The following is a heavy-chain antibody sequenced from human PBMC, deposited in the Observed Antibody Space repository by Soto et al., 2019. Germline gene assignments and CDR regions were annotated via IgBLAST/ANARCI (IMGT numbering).Heavy chain of an antibody. J-gene: IGHJ5*02. CDR3: AKGGSIVVATGNWFDP. D-gene: IGHD1-26*01. CDR1: GFTFSSYA. CDR2: ISGSGGST. Sequence: EVQLLESGGGLVQPGGSLRLSCAASGFTFSSYAMSWVRQAPGKGLEWVSAISGSGGSTYYADSVKGRFTISRDNSKNTLYLQMNSLRAEDTAIYYCAKGGSIVVATGNWFDPWGQGTLVTVSS. V-gene: IGHV3-23*01.